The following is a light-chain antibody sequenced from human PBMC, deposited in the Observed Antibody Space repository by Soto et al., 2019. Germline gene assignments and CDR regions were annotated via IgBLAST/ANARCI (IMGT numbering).Light chain of an antibody. J-gene: IGKJ1*01. Sequence: IMMTQSPASLSVSPGERATLSCRASQNIYSNIAWYQQRPGQAPRLLIYRASTRATAIPARFSGSGSGTEFTLTISSLQSEDFAIYYCQQYEKWPPWTFGQGTKVDIK. CDR3: QQYEKWPPWT. V-gene: IGKV3-15*01. CDR2: RAS. CDR1: QNIYSN.